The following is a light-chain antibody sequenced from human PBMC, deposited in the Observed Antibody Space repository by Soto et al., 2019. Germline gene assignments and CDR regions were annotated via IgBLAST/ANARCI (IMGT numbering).Light chain of an antibody. V-gene: IGLV2-14*01. Sequence: QSALTQPASVSGSPGQSIIISCTGTSSDVGGYNYVSWYQQHPGKAPKLMIYEVSNRPSGVSNRFSGSKSGNTASLTISGLQAEDEADYYCSSYTSISPYVFGTVTKLTVL. J-gene: IGLJ1*01. CDR1: SSDVGGYNY. CDR2: EVS. CDR3: SSYTSISPYV.